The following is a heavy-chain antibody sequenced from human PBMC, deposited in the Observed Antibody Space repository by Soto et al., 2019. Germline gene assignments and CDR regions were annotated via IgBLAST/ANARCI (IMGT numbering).Heavy chain of an antibody. CDR3: AKRGGYSYCFLDV. Sequence: VQLLESGGGLMQPGGSLRLSCSTSGFSITKHAMNWVRQAPGKGLEWVSTISNTGATTYYAAAVKGRFTVSRDNSNNRVFLQMKSLRAEDTAVYYCAKRGGYSYCFLDVWGQGTLVTVSS. CDR1: GFSITKHA. J-gene: IGHJ4*02. D-gene: IGHD5-18*01. V-gene: IGHV3-23*01. CDR2: ISNTGATT.